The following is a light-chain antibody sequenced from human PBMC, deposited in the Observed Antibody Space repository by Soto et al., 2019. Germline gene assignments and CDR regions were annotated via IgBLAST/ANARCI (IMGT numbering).Light chain of an antibody. Sequence: VVLTQSPATLSLSPGEPATLSCRASRDVYINALAWYQQKPGRTPTLLIYGASTRATGIPDRFRPTGSGTEFSLTISSVEPEDFAVYCCQQYGAAPFTFGPGTRVEI. CDR2: GAS. CDR3: QQYGAAPFT. V-gene: IGKV3-20*01. J-gene: IGKJ3*01. CDR1: RDVYINA.